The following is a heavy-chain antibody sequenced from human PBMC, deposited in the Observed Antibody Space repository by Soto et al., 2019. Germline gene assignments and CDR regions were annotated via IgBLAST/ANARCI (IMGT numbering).Heavy chain of an antibody. Sequence: QVQLVQSGAEVKKPGSSVKVSCKTSGGTFSTSAISWVRQAPGQGLEWVGGIMPVFPTPDYAQKFQGRVTITADESTTTAYLELTSLRTDDTAVYYCARDKDRLQLGGNYYYFLDIWGQGTAITVSS. D-gene: IGHD1-1*01. CDR2: IMPVFPTP. CDR1: GGTFSTSA. V-gene: IGHV1-69*12. CDR3: ARDKDRLQLGGNYYYFLDI. J-gene: IGHJ6*02.